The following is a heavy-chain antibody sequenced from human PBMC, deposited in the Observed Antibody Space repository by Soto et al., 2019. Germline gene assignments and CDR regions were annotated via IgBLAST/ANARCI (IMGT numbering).Heavy chain of an antibody. J-gene: IGHJ6*02. CDR2: ISGSGGST. Sequence: GWSLRLCCAASGFTFSSYAMSWVRQAPGKGLEWVSAISGSGGSTYYADSVKGRFTISRDNSKKTLYLQMNSLRAEDTAVYYCAKDNYGMDVWGQGTTVTVSS. CDR1: GFTFSSYA. CDR3: AKDNYGMDV. V-gene: IGHV3-23*01.